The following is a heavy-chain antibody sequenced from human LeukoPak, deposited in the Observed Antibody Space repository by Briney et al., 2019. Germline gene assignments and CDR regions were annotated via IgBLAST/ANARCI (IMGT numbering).Heavy chain of an antibody. CDR2: INPNSGGT. Sequence: ASVKASCKASGYTFTGYYMHWVRQAPGQGLEWMGRINPNSGGTNYAQKFQGRVTMTRDTSISTAYMELSRLRSDDTAVYYCARGGGWLQLRGTNLDYWGQGTLVTVSS. J-gene: IGHJ4*02. V-gene: IGHV1-2*06. D-gene: IGHD5-24*01. CDR1: GYTFTGYY. CDR3: ARGGGWLQLRGTNLDY.